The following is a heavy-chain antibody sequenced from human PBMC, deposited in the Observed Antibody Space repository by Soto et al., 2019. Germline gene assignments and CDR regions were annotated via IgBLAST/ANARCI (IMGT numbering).Heavy chain of an antibody. CDR2: ISSSSSYI. J-gene: IGHJ4*02. D-gene: IGHD6-19*01. Sequence: EVQLVESGGGLVKPGGSLRLSCAASGFTFSSYSMNWVRQAPGKGLEWVSSISSSSSYIYYADSVKGRFTISRDNAKNSLELQMNSLRAEDTAVYYCARDRLMGSGPWVYWGQGTLVTVSS. CDR1: GFTFSSYS. V-gene: IGHV3-21*01. CDR3: ARDRLMGSGPWVY.